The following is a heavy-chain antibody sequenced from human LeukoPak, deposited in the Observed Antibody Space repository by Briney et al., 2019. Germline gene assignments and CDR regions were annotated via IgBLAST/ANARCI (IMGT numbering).Heavy chain of an antibody. CDR3: ARDFYYYDSSGPPPTPDY. Sequence: GASVKVSCKASGYTFTSYGISWVRQAPGQGLEWMGWISAYNGNTNYAQKLQGRGTMTTDTSTSTAYMELRSLRSDDTAVYYCARDFYYYDSSGPPPTPDYWGQGTLVTVSS. V-gene: IGHV1-18*01. CDR1: GYTFTSYG. J-gene: IGHJ4*02. D-gene: IGHD3-22*01. CDR2: ISAYNGNT.